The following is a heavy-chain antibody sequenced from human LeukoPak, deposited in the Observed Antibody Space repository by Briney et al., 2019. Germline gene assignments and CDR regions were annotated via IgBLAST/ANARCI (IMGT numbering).Heavy chain of an antibody. J-gene: IGHJ4*02. D-gene: IGHD2-15*01. V-gene: IGHV3-33*01. CDR1: GFTFSSYG. CDR3: ARQHCSGGDCYFFD. CDR2: IWYDGNNK. Sequence: GGSLRLSCAASGFTFSSYGMHWVRQAPGKGLEWVALIWYDGNNKYYADSVKGRFTISRDNSKNTLYLQLNSLRAEDTAVYYCARQHCSGGDCYFFDWGQGTLVAVSS.